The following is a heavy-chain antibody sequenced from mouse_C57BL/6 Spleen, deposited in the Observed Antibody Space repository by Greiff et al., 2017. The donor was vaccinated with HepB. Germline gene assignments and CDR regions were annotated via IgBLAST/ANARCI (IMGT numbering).Heavy chain of an antibody. CDR2: ISSGSSTI. J-gene: IGHJ3*01. CDR1: GFTFSDYG. D-gene: IGHD2-3*01. V-gene: IGHV5-17*01. CDR3: AEGGGDYDGYYVAFGY. Sequence: EVQLVESGGGLVKPGGSLKLSCAASGFTFSDYGMHWVRQAPEKGLEWVAYISSGSSTIYYADTVKGRFTISRDNAKNTLFLQMTSLRSEDTAMYYCAEGGGDYDGYYVAFGYWGQGTLVTVAA.